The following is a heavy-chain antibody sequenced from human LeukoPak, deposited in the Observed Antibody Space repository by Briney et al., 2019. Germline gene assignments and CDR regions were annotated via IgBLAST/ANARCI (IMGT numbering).Heavy chain of an antibody. D-gene: IGHD1-26*01. J-gene: IGHJ6*02. Sequence: GGSLRLSCAASGFTFSSYWMHWVRQAPGKGLVWVSRINSDGSSTSYADSVKGRFTISRDNAKNTLYLQMNSLRAEDTAVYYCARDYSGSYYYYYGMDVWGQGTTVTVSS. CDR3: ARDYSGSYYYYYGMDV. CDR2: INSDGSST. CDR1: GFTFSSYW. V-gene: IGHV3-74*01.